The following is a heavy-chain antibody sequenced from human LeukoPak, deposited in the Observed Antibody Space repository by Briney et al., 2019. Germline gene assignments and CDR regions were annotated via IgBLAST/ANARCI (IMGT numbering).Heavy chain of an antibody. Sequence: ASVKVSCKASGYTFTGYYMHWVRQAPGQGLEWMGWMNPKSGGTNYAQKFEARVTMNRDTSISTAYMELSRLRFDDTAVYYCARSPDILTGEKFDYWGQGTLVTVSS. CDR1: GYTFTGYY. CDR3: ARSPDILTGEKFDY. CDR2: MNPKSGGT. V-gene: IGHV1-2*02. J-gene: IGHJ4*02. D-gene: IGHD3-9*01.